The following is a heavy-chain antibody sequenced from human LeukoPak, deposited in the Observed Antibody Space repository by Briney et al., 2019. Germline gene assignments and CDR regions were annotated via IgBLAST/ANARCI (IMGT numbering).Heavy chain of an antibody. D-gene: IGHD6-13*01. CDR2: IYSDDRT. CDR3: ASSYSSSWPEIDY. V-gene: IGHV3-66*01. CDR1: GFTVRNYY. J-gene: IGHJ4*02. Sequence: GGSLRLSCAASGFTVRNYYMIWVRQAPGKGLDWVSVIYSDDRTYYADSARGRFTISRDNSKNTLYLQMNSLRPDDTAVYYCASSYSSSWPEIDYWGQGTLVTVSS.